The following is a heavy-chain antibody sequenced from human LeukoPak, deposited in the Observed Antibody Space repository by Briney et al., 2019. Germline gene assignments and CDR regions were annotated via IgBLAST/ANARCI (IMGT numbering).Heavy chain of an antibody. V-gene: IGHV4-34*01. Sequence: SETLSLTCAVYGGSFSGYYWSWIRQPPGKGLEWIGEINHSGSTNYNPSLKSRVTISVDTSKNQFSLKLSSVTAADTAVYYCASQELYCSSTSCPGNYWGQGTLVTVSS. CDR2: INHSGST. J-gene: IGHJ4*02. D-gene: IGHD2-2*01. CDR1: GGSFSGYY. CDR3: ASQELYCSSTSCPGNY.